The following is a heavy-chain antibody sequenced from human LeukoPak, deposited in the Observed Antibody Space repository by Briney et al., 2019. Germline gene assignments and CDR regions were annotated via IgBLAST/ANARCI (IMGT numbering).Heavy chain of an antibody. CDR2: ISWNSDSM. Sequence: GGSLRLSCAASGFIFDDYAMHWVRQVPGKGLEWVSGISWNSDSMGYADSVKGRFTISRDNAKNSLYLQMNSLRAEDTAVYYCARDHPHCSSTSCLFDYWGQGTLVTVSS. J-gene: IGHJ4*02. CDR1: GFIFDDYA. CDR3: ARDHPHCSSTSCLFDY. D-gene: IGHD2-2*01. V-gene: IGHV3-9*01.